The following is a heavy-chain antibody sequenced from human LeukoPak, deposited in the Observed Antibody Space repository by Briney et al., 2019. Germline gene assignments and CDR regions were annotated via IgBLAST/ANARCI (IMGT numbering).Heavy chain of an antibody. CDR1: GCTLTELS. CDR2: FDPEDGET. D-gene: IGHD4-17*01. CDR3: ATDRRGYGDYRDPPDWYFDL. J-gene: IGHJ2*01. Sequence: ASVKVSCKVSGCTLTELSMHWVRQAPGKGLEWMGGFDPEDGETIYAQKFQGRVTMTEDTSTDTAYMELSSLRSEDTAVYYCATDRRGYGDYRDPPDWYFDLWGRGTLVTVSS. V-gene: IGHV1-24*01.